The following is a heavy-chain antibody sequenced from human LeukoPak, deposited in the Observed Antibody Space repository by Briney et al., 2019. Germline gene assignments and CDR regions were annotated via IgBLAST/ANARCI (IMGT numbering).Heavy chain of an antibody. Sequence: GGSLRLSCAASGFTFSSYAMSWVRQAPGKGLEWVSAISGSVGSTYYADSVKGRFTISRDNSKNTLYLQMNSLRAEDTAVYYCARSYIGYYYGSGSYGQLGYWGQGTLVTVSS. D-gene: IGHD3-10*01. CDR2: ISGSVGST. CDR1: GFTFSSYA. CDR3: ARSYIGYYYGSGSYGQLGY. V-gene: IGHV3-23*01. J-gene: IGHJ4*02.